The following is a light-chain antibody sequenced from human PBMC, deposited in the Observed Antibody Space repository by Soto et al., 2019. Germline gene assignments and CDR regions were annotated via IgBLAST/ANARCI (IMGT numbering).Light chain of an antibody. CDR1: QGIGDT. Sequence: EVVMTQSPATLSVSPGEVVTLSCRASQGIGDTLAWYQHKPGQTPRLLIYDTSTRATGIPARFSGSGSGTDFTLTISSLEPEDFAVYYCQKRSNWPINFGQGTRLEIK. J-gene: IGKJ5*01. CDR2: DTS. V-gene: IGKV3-11*01. CDR3: QKRSNWPIN.